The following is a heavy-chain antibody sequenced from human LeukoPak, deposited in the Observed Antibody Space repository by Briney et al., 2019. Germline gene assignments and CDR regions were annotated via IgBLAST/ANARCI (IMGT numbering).Heavy chain of an antibody. CDR2: IIPIFGTA. J-gene: IGHJ3*02. V-gene: IGHV1-69*01. CDR1: GGTFSSYA. Sequence: SVKVSCKASGGTFSSYAISWVRQAPRQGLEWMGGIIPIFGTANYAQKFQGRVTITADESTSTAYMELSSLRSEDTAVYYCARAHCSSTSCYLDYYDSSGYYYPGAFDIWGQGTMVTVSS. CDR3: ARAHCSSTSCYLDYYDSSGYYYPGAFDI. D-gene: IGHD3-22*01.